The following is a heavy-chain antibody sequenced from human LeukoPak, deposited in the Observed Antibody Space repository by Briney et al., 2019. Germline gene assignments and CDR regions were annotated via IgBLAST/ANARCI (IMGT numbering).Heavy chain of an antibody. D-gene: IGHD3-22*01. J-gene: IGHJ4*02. V-gene: IGHV3-7*01. CDR1: GFTFSTSW. Sequence: HPGGSLRLSCAASGFTFSTSWMSWVRQAPGKGLNWVANIQQDGSAKYYVDSVKGRFTISRDNAKNSLYLQMNSLRAEDTAVYYCARFSLYDNSGYYSWLFDFWGQGTLVTVSS. CDR3: ARFSLYDNSGYYSWLFDF. CDR2: IQQDGSAK.